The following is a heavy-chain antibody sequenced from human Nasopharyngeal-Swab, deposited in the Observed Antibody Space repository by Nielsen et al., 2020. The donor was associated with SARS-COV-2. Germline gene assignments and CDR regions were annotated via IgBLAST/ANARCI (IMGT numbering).Heavy chain of an antibody. Sequence: GGSLRLSCKGSGYSFTSYWIGWVRQMPGKGLEWMGIIYPGDSDTRYSPSFQGQVTISADKSISTAYLQWSSLKASDTAMYYCARVYCSGGSCVDWFDPWGQGTLVTVSS. CDR2: IYPGDSDT. D-gene: IGHD2-15*01. V-gene: IGHV5-51*01. CDR3: ARVYCSGGSCVDWFDP. CDR1: GYSFTSYW. J-gene: IGHJ5*02.